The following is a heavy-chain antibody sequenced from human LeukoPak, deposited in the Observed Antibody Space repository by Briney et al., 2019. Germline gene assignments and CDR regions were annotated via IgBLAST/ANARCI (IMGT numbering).Heavy chain of an antibody. CDR3: ARGGGLDV. CDR2: ISWNSGRI. D-gene: IGHD3-16*01. V-gene: IGHV3-9*01. Sequence: PGRSLRLSCATSGFTFDTRGMHWVRHTPGKGLEWVAGISWNSGRIGYADSVKGRFTISRDNAKNSLYLQMSNLRAEDTAVYFCARGGGLDVWGQGATVTVSS. CDR1: GFTFDTRG. J-gene: IGHJ6*02.